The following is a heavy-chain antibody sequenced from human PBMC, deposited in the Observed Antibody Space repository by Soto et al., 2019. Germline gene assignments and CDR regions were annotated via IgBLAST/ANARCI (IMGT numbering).Heavy chain of an antibody. Sequence: ASVKVSCKVSGYTLTGLSMHWVRQAPGKGLEWMGGFDPEDGETIYAQKFQGRVTITEDTSTDTAYMELSSLRSEDTAVYYCATAAGTDDYYYYYGMDVWGQGTTVTVSS. J-gene: IGHJ6*02. V-gene: IGHV1-24*01. D-gene: IGHD6-19*01. CDR1: GYTLTGLS. CDR3: ATAAGTDDYYYYYGMDV. CDR2: FDPEDGET.